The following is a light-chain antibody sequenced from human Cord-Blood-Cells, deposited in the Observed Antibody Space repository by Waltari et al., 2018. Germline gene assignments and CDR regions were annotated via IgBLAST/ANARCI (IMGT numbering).Light chain of an antibody. V-gene: IGLV3-19*01. CDR3: NSRDSSGNHLV. CDR2: SKN. Sequence: SSELTPDPAVSVALGETVRITCQGDSLRSYYASWYQQKPGQAPVLVIYSKNNRPSGIPDRFSGSSSGNTASWTITGAQAEDEADYYCNSRDSSGNHLVFGGGTKLPVL. CDR1: SLRSYY. J-gene: IGLJ3*02.